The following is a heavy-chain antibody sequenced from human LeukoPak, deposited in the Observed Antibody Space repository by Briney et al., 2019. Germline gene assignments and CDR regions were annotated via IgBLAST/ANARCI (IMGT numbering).Heavy chain of an antibody. D-gene: IGHD6-19*01. J-gene: IGHJ5*02. V-gene: IGHV4-59*08. CDR3: ARRKGSGGYKDWFDP. Sequence: SETLSLTCTVSGGSISSFYWSWIRQPPGKGLEWIGYINYSGSAGYNPSLKSRVTMSVDTSKNQFSLKLNSVTAADTAIYYCARRKGSGGYKDWFDPWGQGTLVTVS. CDR1: GGSISSFY. CDR2: INYSGSA.